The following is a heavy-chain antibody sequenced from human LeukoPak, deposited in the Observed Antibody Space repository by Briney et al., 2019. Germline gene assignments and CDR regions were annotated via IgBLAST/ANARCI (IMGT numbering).Heavy chain of an antibody. CDR3: ARHRGIFYSYMDV. Sequence: PSETLSLTCTVSGGSISSYYWSWIRQPPGKGLEWIGYIYTSGSTNYNPSLKSRGTISVDTSKNPFSLKLSSVTAADTAVYYCARHRGIFYSYMDVWGKGTTVTVSS. CDR1: GGSISSYY. D-gene: IGHD3-10*01. J-gene: IGHJ6*03. CDR2: IYTSGST. V-gene: IGHV4-4*09.